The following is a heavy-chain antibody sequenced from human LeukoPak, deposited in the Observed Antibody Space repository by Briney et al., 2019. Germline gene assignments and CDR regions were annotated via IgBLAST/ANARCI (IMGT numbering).Heavy chain of an antibody. J-gene: IGHJ4*02. CDR3: ARGNLMNYYDSSGYYHD. CDR1: GYTFTSYY. CDR2: INPSGGST. Sequence: ASVKVSCKASGYTFTSYYMHWVRQAPGQGLEWMGIINPSGGSTSYAQKFQGRVTMTRDTSTSTVYMELSSLRSEDTAVYYCARGNLMNYYDSSGYYHDRGQGTLVTVSS. V-gene: IGHV1-46*01. D-gene: IGHD3-22*01.